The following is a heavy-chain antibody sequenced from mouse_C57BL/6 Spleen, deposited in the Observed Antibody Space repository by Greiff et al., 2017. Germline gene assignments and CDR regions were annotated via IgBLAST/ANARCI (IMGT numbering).Heavy chain of an antibody. J-gene: IGHJ2*01. Sequence: VQLQQSGGDLVKPGGSLKLSCAASGFTFSSYGMSWVRQTPDKRLEWVATISSGGSYTYYPDSVKGRFTISRDNAKNTLYLQMSSLKSEDTAMYYCARHEDGTLDYGGQGTTLTVSS. CDR1: GFTFSSYG. CDR3: ARHEDGTLDY. D-gene: IGHD2-1*01. V-gene: IGHV5-6*01. CDR2: ISSGGSYT.